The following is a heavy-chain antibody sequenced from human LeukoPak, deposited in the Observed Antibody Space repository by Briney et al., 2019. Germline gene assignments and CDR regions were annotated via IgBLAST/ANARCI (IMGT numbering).Heavy chain of an antibody. D-gene: IGHD3-3*01. CDR1: GFTFSSYA. Sequence: GGSLRLSCAASGFTFSSYAMNWVRQAPGKGLEWVAYISSSGSTIYYADSVKGRFTISRDNAKNSLYLQMNSLRAEDTAVYYCARESALYDFWSGYYPPYDAFDIWGQGTMVTVSS. V-gene: IGHV3-48*03. CDR2: ISSSGSTI. J-gene: IGHJ3*02. CDR3: ARESALYDFWSGYYPPYDAFDI.